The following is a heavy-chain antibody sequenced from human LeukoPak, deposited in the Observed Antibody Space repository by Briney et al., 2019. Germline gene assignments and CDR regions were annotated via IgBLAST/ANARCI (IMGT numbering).Heavy chain of an antibody. CDR2: IPLSSSTI. Sequence: GGSLRLSCVASGFNLNNYNMNWVRQAPGKGLEWVSYIPLSSSTIYSADSVKGRFTISKDNSKNTLFLQMNSRRPEDTAVYYCAKGARRTFGLSSGLYRGSYYFEDWGQGTLVTVSS. V-gene: IGHV3-48*04. J-gene: IGHJ4*02. CDR1: GFNLNNYN. D-gene: IGHD6-19*01. CDR3: AKGARRTFGLSSGLYRGSYYFED.